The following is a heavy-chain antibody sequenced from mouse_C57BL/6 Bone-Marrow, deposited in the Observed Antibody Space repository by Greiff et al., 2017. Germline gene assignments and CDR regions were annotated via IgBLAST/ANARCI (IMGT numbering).Heavy chain of an antibody. V-gene: IGHV2-6*03. CDR1: GFSLTSYG. D-gene: IGHD1-1*01. CDR2: IWSDGST. Sequence: VQVVESGPGLVAPSQSLSITCTVSGFSLTSYGVHWVRQPPGKGLEWLVVIWSDGSTTYNSALKSRLSISKDNSKSQVFLKMNSLQTDDTAMYYCARDYYGRSYYAMDYWGQGTSVTVSS. J-gene: IGHJ4*01. CDR3: ARDYYGRSYYAMDY.